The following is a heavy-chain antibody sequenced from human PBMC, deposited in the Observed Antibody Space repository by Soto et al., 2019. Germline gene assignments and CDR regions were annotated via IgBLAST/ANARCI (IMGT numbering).Heavy chain of an antibody. Sequence: ASVKVSCKASGYTFSTYAMHWVRQAPGQSLEWMGWLNGGTGQTRYSQKFQDRVIITRDTSASTGYMELSGLTSEDTAVYYCARSPFGVVAGYGLDVWGQGTTVTVSS. CDR1: GYTFSTYA. V-gene: IGHV1-3*01. D-gene: IGHD3-3*01. CDR3: ARSPFGVVAGYGLDV. CDR2: LNGGTGQT. J-gene: IGHJ6*02.